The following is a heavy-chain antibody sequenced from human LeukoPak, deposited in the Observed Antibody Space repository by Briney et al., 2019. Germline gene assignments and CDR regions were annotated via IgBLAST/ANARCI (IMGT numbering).Heavy chain of an antibody. D-gene: IGHD3-3*01. Sequence: GGSLRLSCAASGFTVSSNYMSWVRQAPGKGLEWVGFIRGKPYGETTEYAASVQGRFTISRDDSESTTYLQLNSLKTEDTAVYYCTRGSDTIFGVARDGFDSWGQGTLVTVSS. V-gene: IGHV3-22*01. J-gene: IGHJ4*02. CDR3: TRGSDTIFGVARDGFDS. CDR2: IRGKPYGETT. CDR1: GFTVSSNY.